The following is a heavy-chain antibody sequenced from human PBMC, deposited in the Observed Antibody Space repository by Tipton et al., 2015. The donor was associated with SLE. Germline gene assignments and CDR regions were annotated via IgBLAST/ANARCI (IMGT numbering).Heavy chain of an antibody. J-gene: IGHJ6*02. CDR1: GVSISSRTYY. D-gene: IGHD3-16*02. CDR2: IYTTGST. V-gene: IGHV4-61*09. CDR3: ARDKSSYYGMDV. Sequence: TLSLTCTVSGVSISSRTYYWGWIRQPPGKGLEWIGNIYTTGSTSYNPSLKSRVTISIDTSSNQFSLKLNSVTAADTAVYYCARDKSSYYGMDVWGHGTTVTVSS.